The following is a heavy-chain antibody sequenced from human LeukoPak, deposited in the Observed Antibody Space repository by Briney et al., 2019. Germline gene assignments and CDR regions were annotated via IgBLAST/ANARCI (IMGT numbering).Heavy chain of an antibody. D-gene: IGHD6-19*01. CDR1: GFTFSTYA. J-gene: IGHJ4*02. V-gene: IGHV3-23*01. CDR2: ISHGGDSA. Sequence: PGGSLRLSCIASGFTFSTYAMTWVRQAPGKGLEWVSVISHGGDSAWYADSVKGRFTISRDNSKSTLFLQMNSLRADDTAIYYCAKGRSGWYEGLDYWGQGILVTVSS. CDR3: AKGRSGWYEGLDY.